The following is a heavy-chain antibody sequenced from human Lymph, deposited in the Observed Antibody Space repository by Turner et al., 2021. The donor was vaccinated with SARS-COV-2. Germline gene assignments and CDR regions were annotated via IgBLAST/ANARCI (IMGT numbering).Heavy chain of an antibody. Sequence: EVQLLESGGGLVQPGGSLRLFCAASGFTFSSYTMSWVRQAPGKGLEWVSAISGSGASTYYADSVKGRFTISRDNSKNTLYLQMNSLRVEDTAVYYCAKDGYDGIYCGGGSCYSGWFDPWGQGTLVTVSS. CDR1: GFTFSSYT. D-gene: IGHD2-15*01. V-gene: IGHV3-23*01. CDR3: AKDGYDGIYCGGGSCYSGWFDP. CDR2: ISGSGAST. J-gene: IGHJ5*02.